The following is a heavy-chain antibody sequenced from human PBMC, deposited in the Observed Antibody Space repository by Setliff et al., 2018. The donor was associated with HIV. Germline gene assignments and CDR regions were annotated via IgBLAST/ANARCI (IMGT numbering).Heavy chain of an antibody. J-gene: IGHJ4*02. Sequence: NPSETLSLTCTVSGGSISSYFWTWIRQSPEKGLEWIGSMDSSGNTYYSPSLRSRVTLSLDTSKNHISLHLSSVTAADTAIYFCARGKGGLVGPAEFDYWGPGTLVTVPS. CDR3: ARGKGGLVGPAEFDY. V-gene: IGHV4-59*04. CDR2: MDSSGNT. D-gene: IGHD1-26*01. CDR1: GGSISSYF.